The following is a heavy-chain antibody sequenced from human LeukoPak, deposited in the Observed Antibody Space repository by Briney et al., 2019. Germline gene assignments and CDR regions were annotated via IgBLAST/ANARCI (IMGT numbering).Heavy chain of an antibody. CDR2: ISWDGGST. V-gene: IGHV3-43*01. J-gene: IGHJ4*02. CDR1: GFTFDDYT. Sequence: GGSLRLSCAASGFTFDDYTMHWVRQAPGKGLEWVSLISWDGGSTYYADSVKGRFTISRDNSKNSLYLQMNSLRTEDTALYYCAKDISYCSGGSCYSAPRGFDYWGQGTLVTVSS. D-gene: IGHD2-15*01. CDR3: AKDISYCSGGSCYSAPRGFDY.